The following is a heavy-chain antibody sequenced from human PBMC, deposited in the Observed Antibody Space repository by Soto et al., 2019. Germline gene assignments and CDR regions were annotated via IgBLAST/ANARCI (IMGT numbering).Heavy chain of an antibody. CDR2: IYWGDDK. J-gene: IGHJ4*02. CDR3: AHAGDYDLLTFDH. CDR1: GFSISSYGMG. V-gene: IGHV2-5*02. D-gene: IGHD4-17*01. Sequence: QITLKESGPTLVRPAQTLTLTCGFSGFSISSYGMGVAWIRQPPGKALEWLSLIYWGDDKRYSPSLKDRLAISKDTSSNQVVLTITNMAPGDTATYFCAHAGDYDLLTFDHWGPGTLVTVSS.